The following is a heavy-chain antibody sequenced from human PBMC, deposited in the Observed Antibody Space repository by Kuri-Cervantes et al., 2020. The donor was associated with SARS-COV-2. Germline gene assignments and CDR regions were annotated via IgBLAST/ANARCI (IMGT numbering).Heavy chain of an antibody. CDR3: VRDRTTWD. J-gene: IGHJ4*02. D-gene: IGHD2/OR15-2a*01. CDR2: VKGGVRDA. Sequence: GGSLRLSCAASGFSLSGWWIHWVSHAPGKGLVWVSRVKGGVRDAYYADSVKDRFTTSSDSAMNMVYLEMDSLRAEDTAVYYCVRDRTTWDWGQGTLVTVSS. CDR1: GFSLSGWW. V-gene: IGHV3-74*01.